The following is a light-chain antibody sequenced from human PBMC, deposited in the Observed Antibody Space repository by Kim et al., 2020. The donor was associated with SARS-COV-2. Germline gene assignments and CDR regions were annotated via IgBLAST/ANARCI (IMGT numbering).Light chain of an antibody. V-gene: IGLV2-14*03. CDR2: DVS. CDR1: NRDVGGYNH. Sequence: GQAITIACNGTNRDVGGYNHVSWYQQHPGKAPNLMVYDVSQRPSGVSNRFSGSKSGNTASLTISGLQAEDEADYYCSSYTSSTTYVFGSGTKVTVL. J-gene: IGLJ1*01. CDR3: SSYTSSTTYV.